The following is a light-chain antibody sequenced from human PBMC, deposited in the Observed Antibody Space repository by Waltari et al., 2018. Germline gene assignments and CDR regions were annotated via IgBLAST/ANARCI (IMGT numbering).Light chain of an antibody. Sequence: DIQMTQAPSSLSASVGDRVTITCQASQDIRSYLNWDQQKPGKAPKLLIFGASNLETGVPSRFSGSGSGTRFTFTISSLQPEDIATYFCQQYDNLPPFTFGPGTKVEIK. CDR2: GAS. CDR3: QQYDNLPPFT. CDR1: QDIRSY. J-gene: IGKJ3*01. V-gene: IGKV1-33*01.